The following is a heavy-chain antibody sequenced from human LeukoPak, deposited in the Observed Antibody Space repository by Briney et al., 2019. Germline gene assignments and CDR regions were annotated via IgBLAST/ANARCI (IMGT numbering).Heavy chain of an antibody. Sequence: SETLSLTCTVSGGSMSNFYWSWTRQSAGKGLEWIGRIYSSGTTNYNPSLKSRVTMSVDTSKNQFSLKLNSVTAADTAVYYCARDEGGGSYQFDPWGQGTLVTVSS. CDR2: IYSSGTT. D-gene: IGHD1-26*01. CDR3: ARDEGGGSYQFDP. CDR1: GGSMSNFY. J-gene: IGHJ5*02. V-gene: IGHV4-4*07.